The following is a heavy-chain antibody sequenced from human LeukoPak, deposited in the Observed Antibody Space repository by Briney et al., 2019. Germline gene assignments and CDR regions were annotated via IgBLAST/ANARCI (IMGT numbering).Heavy chain of an antibody. V-gene: IGHV4-34*01. CDR2: INHSGST. J-gene: IGHJ4*02. CDR1: GGSFSGYY. D-gene: IGHD2-8*01. CDR3: ARLRYPIVLMDY. Sequence: PSETLSLTCAVYGGSFSGYYWSWIRQPSGKGLEWIGEINHSGSTNYNPSLKSRVTISVDTSKNQFSLKLSSVTAADTAVYYFARLRYPIVLMDYWGQGTLVTVSS.